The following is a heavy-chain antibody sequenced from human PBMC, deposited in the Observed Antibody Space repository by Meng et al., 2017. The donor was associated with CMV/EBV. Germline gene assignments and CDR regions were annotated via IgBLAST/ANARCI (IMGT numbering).Heavy chain of an antibody. CDR2: INPNSGGT. Sequence: QVKRVQSGVELQNPWASVKVSCKASGYTFTGYYMHWVRQAPGQGLEWMGWINPNSGGTNYAQKFQGRVTMTRDTSISTAYMELSRLRSDDTAVYYSARDDGSLDYWGQGTLVTVSS. J-gene: IGHJ4*02. CDR3: ARDDGSLDY. D-gene: IGHD2-15*01. V-gene: IGHV1-2*02. CDR1: GYTFTGYY.